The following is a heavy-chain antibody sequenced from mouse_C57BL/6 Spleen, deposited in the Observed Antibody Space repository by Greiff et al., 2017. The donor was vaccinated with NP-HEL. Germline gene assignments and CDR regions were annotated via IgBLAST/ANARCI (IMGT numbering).Heavy chain of an antibody. CDR2: IDPSDSYT. J-gene: IGHJ2*01. D-gene: IGHD2-5*01. CDR1: GYTFTSYW. V-gene: IGHV1-50*01. CDR3: ARYGPYYSNYVSYYFDY. Sequence: QVQLQQPGAELVKPGASVKLSCKASGYTFTSYWMQWVKQRPGPGLEWIGEIDPSDSYTNYNQKFKGKATLTVDTSSSTAYMQLSSLTSEDSAVYYCARYGPYYSNYVSYYFDYWGQGTTLTVSS.